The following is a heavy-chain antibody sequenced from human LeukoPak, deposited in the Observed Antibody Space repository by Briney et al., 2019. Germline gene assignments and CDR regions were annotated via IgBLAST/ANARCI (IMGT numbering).Heavy chain of an antibody. D-gene: IGHD2-8*02. CDR1: GFTFSAYS. Sequence: PGGSLRLSCAASGFTFSAYSMNWVRQAPGKGLVWVSRINSDGSSIAYADSVQGRFTISRDNAKNTLYLQVSSLSVEDTAVYYCARETSTGKYPQNVPDYWGQGTLVTVSS. V-gene: IGHV3-74*01. J-gene: IGHJ4*02. CDR3: ARETSTGKYPQNVPDY. CDR2: INSDGSSI.